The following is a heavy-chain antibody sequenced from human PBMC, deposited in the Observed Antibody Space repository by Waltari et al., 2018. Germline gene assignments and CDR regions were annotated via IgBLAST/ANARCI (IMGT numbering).Heavy chain of an antibody. Sequence: QVQLVESGGGVVQPGRSLRLSCAASGFTFSSYGMHWVRQAPGKGLEWVAVIWYDGSNKYYADSVKGRFTISRDNSKNTLYLQMNSLKTEDTAVYYCTTELDYGEGFDYWGQGTLVTVSS. CDR3: TTELDYGEGFDY. CDR1: GFTFSSYG. J-gene: IGHJ4*02. D-gene: IGHD4-17*01. V-gene: IGHV3-33*01. CDR2: IWYDGSNK.